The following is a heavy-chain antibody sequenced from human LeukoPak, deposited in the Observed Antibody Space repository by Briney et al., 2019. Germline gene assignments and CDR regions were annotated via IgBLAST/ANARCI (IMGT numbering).Heavy chain of an antibody. V-gene: IGHV4-4*07. CDR3: AGMNIVVVPAARRGYYYYYMDV. CDR1: GGSISSYY. Sequence: TSETLSLTCTVSGGSISSYYWSWIRQPAGKGLEWIGRIYTSGSTNYNPFLKSRVTMSVDTSKNQFSLKLSSVTAADTAVYYCAGMNIVVVPAARRGYYYYYMDVWGKGTTVTVSS. CDR2: IYTSGST. J-gene: IGHJ6*03. D-gene: IGHD2-2*01.